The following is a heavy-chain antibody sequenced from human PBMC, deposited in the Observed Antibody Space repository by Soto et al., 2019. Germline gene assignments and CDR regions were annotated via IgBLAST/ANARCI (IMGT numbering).Heavy chain of an antibody. J-gene: IGHJ4*02. CDR3: ATYDSGGKFDF. Sequence: SETLSLTCTVSGCSISSSFYWSWIRQPPGKGLEWIGYVYYSGTTNYNPSLKSRVSISVDTSKNQFSLKLTSVTAADTAVYYCATYDSGGKFDFWGQGTLVTVSS. D-gene: IGHD3-22*01. V-gene: IGHV4-59*01. CDR1: GCSISSSFY. CDR2: VYYSGTT.